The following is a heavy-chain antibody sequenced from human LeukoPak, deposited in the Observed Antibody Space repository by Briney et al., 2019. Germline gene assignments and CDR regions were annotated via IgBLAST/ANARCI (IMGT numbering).Heavy chain of an antibody. CDR3: AKDDSTYYYDSSGYYYPDR. CDR2: ISGSGGST. V-gene: IGHV3-23*01. J-gene: IGHJ3*01. D-gene: IGHD3-22*01. Sequence: SGGSLSLSCAASGFTFSNYVMSWVRQAPGKGLEWVSAISGSGGSTYYADSVKGRFTISRDNSKNTLYLQMNSLRAEDTAVYYCAKDDSTYYYDSSGYYYPDRWGQGTMVTVSS. CDR1: GFTFSNYV.